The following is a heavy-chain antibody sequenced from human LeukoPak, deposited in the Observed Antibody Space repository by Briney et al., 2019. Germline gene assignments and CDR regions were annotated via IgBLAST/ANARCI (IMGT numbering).Heavy chain of an antibody. Sequence: ASVKVSCKASGYTFTSYDINWVRQATGQGLEWMGWINPNSGGTNYAQKFQGRVTMTRDTSISTAYMELSRLRSDDTAVYYCATTGIQLWTHFDYWGQGTLVTVSS. CDR1: GYTFTSYD. CDR3: ATTGIQLWTHFDY. D-gene: IGHD5-18*01. CDR2: INPNSGGT. V-gene: IGHV1-2*02. J-gene: IGHJ4*02.